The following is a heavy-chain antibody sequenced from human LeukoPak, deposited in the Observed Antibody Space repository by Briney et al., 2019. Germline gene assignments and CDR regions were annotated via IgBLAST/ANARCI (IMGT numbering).Heavy chain of an antibody. D-gene: IGHD3-10*01. CDR3: ARDRYYIFDY. CDR1: GFTFSSTW. Sequence: QPGGSLRRSCAASGFTFSSTWMNWVRQGPGKGLEWVSRITSDGSSTNYADSVKGRFTISRDNAKSTVYLQMNSLRAEDTAVYFCARDRYYIFDYWGQGAPVTVSS. J-gene: IGHJ4*02. CDR2: ITSDGSST. V-gene: IGHV3-74*01.